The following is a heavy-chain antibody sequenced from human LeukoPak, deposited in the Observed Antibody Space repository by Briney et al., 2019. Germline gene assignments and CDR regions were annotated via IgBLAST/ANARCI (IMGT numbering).Heavy chain of an antibody. D-gene: IGHD6-13*01. CDR2: ISSSGSTI. J-gene: IGHJ3*02. CDR3: ARDYSQAAAGTKNAFDI. Sequence: GGSLRLSCAASGFTVSSNYKSWIRQAPGKGLEWVSYISSSGSTIYYADSVKGRFTISRDNSKNTLYPQINSLRAEDTAVYYCARDYSQAAAGTKNAFDIWGQGTMVTVSS. V-gene: IGHV3-11*04. CDR1: GFTVSSNY.